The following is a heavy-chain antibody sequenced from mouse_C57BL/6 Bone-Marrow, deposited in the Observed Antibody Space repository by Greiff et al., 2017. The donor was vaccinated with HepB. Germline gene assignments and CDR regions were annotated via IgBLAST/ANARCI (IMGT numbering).Heavy chain of an antibody. Sequence: QVQLQQSGAELARPGASVKLSCKASGYTFTSYGISWVKQRTGQGLEWIGEIYPRRGNNYYNEKFKGKATLTADKSSSTAYMELRSLTSEDSAVYFFARGCFVYWGQGTTLTVSS. V-gene: IGHV1-81*01. J-gene: IGHJ2*01. CDR1: GYTFTSYG. CDR3: ARGCFVY. CDR2: IYPRRGNN.